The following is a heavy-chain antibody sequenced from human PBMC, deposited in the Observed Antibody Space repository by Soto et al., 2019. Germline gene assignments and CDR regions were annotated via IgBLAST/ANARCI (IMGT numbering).Heavy chain of an antibody. Sequence: GGSLRLSCAASGFTFSSYAMSWVRQAPGKGLEWVSAISGSGGSTYYADSVKGRFTISRDNSKNTLYLQMNSLRAEDTAVYYCAKDYPEQRFLEWLLYLFDYWGQGTLVTVSS. CDR1: GFTFSSYA. CDR2: ISGSGGST. CDR3: AKDYPEQRFLEWLLYLFDY. D-gene: IGHD3-3*01. J-gene: IGHJ4*02. V-gene: IGHV3-23*01.